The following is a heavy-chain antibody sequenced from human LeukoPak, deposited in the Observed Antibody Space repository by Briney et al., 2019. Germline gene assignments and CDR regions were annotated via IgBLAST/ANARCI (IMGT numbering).Heavy chain of an antibody. Sequence: GGSLRLSCAASGITVSTNYMTWVRQAPGKGLEWVSTIYSGGNTYYSDSVKGRFTISRDNSKNTLYLQMNSLRAEDTAMYYCTRAVYGSNWFDPWGQGTLVTVSS. CDR3: TRAVYGSNWFDP. CDR2: IYSGGNT. J-gene: IGHJ5*02. CDR1: GITVSTNY. V-gene: IGHV3-53*01. D-gene: IGHD1-14*01.